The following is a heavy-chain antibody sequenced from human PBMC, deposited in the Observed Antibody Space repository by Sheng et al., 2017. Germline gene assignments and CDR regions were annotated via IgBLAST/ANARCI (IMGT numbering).Heavy chain of an antibody. CDR2: IKSNIHGGTT. J-gene: IGHJ3*02. CDR3: TTVRGNRVSLEAFDI. D-gene: IGHD1-1*01. Sequence: EVQLVESGGDLVKPGGSLRLSCVASEFTFSNAWMTWVRQAPGKGLEWVGRIKSNIHGGTTDYATAVKGRFTISRDDSKNTLFLQMNSLKTEDTAMYYCTTVRGNRVSLEAFDIWGQGTMVTVSS. V-gene: IGHV3-15*01. CDR1: EFTFSNAW.